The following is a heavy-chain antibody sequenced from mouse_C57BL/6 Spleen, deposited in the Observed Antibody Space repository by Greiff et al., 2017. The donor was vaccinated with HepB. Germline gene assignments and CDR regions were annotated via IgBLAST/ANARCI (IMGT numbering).Heavy chain of an antibody. D-gene: IGHD4-1*01. CDR3: AKLGRRDYFDY. CDR2: IDPSDSYT. J-gene: IGHJ2*01. V-gene: IGHV1-69*01. Sequence: QVQLQQPGAELVMPGASVKLSCKASGYTFTSYWMHWVKQRPGQGLEWIGEIDPSDSYTNYNQKFKGKSTLTVDKSSSTAYMQRSSLTSEDAAVYYCAKLGRRDYFDYWGQGTTLTVSS. CDR1: GYTFTSYW.